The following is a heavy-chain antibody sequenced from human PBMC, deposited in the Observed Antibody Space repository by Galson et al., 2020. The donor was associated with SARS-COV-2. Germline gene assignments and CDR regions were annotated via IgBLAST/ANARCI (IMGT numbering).Heavy chain of an antibody. Sequence: KIGESLKISCAASGFTFSDYYMSWIRQAPGKGLEWVSYISSSGSTIYYADSVKGRFTISRDNAKNSLYLQMNSLRAEDTAVYYCARTIDDYTLDYFDYWGQGTLVTVSS. CDR3: ARTIDDYTLDYFDY. CDR2: ISSSGSTI. D-gene: IGHD4-4*01. J-gene: IGHJ4*02. CDR1: GFTFSDYY. V-gene: IGHV3-11*01.